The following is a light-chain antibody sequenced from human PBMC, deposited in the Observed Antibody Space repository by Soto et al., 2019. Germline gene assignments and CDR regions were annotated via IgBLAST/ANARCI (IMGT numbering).Light chain of an antibody. J-gene: IGKJ1*01. V-gene: IGKV1-39*01. CDR2: AAS. CDR3: QQTYSTPRT. CDR1: QTISSY. Sequence: DIQMTQSPSSLSASVGDRVTMTCRASQTISSYLNWYQQKPGKAPNLLIYAASSLQSGVPSRFSGSGSGTDFTLTINSLQPEEFAIYYCQQTYSTPRTFGQGTKVEIK.